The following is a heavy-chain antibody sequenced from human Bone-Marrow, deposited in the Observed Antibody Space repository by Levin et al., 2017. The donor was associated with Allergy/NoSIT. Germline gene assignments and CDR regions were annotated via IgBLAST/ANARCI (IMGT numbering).Heavy chain of an antibody. CDR1: GFSFSSYE. J-gene: IGHJ4*02. CDR3: AREGLFMVRVFDY. Sequence: GGSLRLSCAASGFSFSSYEMNWVRQAPGKGLEWVSYISSRNTTMYYADSVKGRFTISRDNAENSSYLQMNSLRAEDTAIYYCAREGLFMVRVFDYWGRGTLVTVSS. D-gene: IGHD3-10*01. V-gene: IGHV3-48*03. CDR2: ISSRNTTM.